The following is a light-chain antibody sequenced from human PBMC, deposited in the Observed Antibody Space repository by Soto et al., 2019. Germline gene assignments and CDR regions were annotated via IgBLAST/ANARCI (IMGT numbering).Light chain of an antibody. Sequence: QSALTQPASVSGSPGQSITISCTGTSSDIGGYNYVSWYQQHPGKAPRLMIYEVTNRPSGVSNRFSGSKSGNTASLTISGLQAEDEADYYCSSYTSISNSGVFGGGTKLTVL. CDR3: SSYTSISNSGV. J-gene: IGLJ2*01. CDR2: EVT. V-gene: IGLV2-14*01. CDR1: SSDIGGYNY.